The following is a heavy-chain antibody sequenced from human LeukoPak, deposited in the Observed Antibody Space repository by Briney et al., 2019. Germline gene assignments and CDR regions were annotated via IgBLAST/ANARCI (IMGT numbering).Heavy chain of an antibody. V-gene: IGHV3-23*01. CDR1: GFPFSSYA. D-gene: IGHD3-10*01. CDR3: AKESKYYP. J-gene: IGHJ5*02. CDR2: ISDSGAST. Sequence: GGPLRLSCAASGFPFSSYAITWVRQAPGKGLEWVSAISDSGASTYYADAVKGRFTISRDNSKNSLYLQMNSLRAEDTAVYYCAKESKYYPWGQGTLVTVS.